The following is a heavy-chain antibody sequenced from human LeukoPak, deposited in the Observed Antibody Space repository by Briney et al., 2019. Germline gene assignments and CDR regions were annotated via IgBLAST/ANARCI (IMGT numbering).Heavy chain of an antibody. Sequence: SETLSLTCTVSGGSISSYYWSWIRQPPGKGLEWIGYIYYSGSTNYNPSLKSRVTISVDTSKNQFSLKLSSVTAADTAVHYCARAVYYYDSSGDGAFDIWGQGTMVTVSS. CDR2: IYYSGST. V-gene: IGHV4-59*01. CDR3: ARAVYYYDSSGDGAFDI. J-gene: IGHJ3*02. D-gene: IGHD3-22*01. CDR1: GGSISSYY.